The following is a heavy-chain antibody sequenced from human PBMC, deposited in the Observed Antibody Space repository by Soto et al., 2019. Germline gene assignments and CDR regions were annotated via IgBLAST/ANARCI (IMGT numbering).Heavy chain of an antibody. J-gene: IGHJ4*02. CDR1: RASFTDGFW. CDR3: VRASVRGYGDYGINPLYFFDY. D-gene: IGHD4-17*01. Sequence: SETLSLTCAVSRASFTDGFWWGCVRQSPERGREWIGEVYYTGSTNYNPSLKSRVTISVDKSKSQFSLKLDSVTAADTAVYYCVRASVRGYGDYGINPLYFFDYWGRGTLVTVSS. V-gene: IGHV4-4*02. CDR2: VYYTGST.